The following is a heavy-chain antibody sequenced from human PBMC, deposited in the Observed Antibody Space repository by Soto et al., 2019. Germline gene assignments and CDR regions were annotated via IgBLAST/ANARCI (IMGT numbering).Heavy chain of an antibody. V-gene: IGHV1-2*04. CDR2: INPNGGVT. D-gene: IGHD5-12*01. J-gene: IGHJ6*03. CDR1: GDSFNDYY. CDR3: ARESGGATATLDYYYFYIDV. Sequence: QVQLVQSGAEVRKPGASVTVSCRSSGDSFNDYYIHWVRQAPGQGFEWMGWINPNGGVTKYAQKFQGWVSMTRDTSIRTVYMQLSRLRSDDTDVYYCARESGGATATLDYYYFYIDVWGTGTTVTVSS.